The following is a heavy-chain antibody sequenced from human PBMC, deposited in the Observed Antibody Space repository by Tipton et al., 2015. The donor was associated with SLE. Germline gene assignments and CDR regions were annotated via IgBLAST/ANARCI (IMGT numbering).Heavy chain of an antibody. J-gene: IGHJ6*03. V-gene: IGHV4-34*01. CDR3: ARGRGSSWKTYYYYYMDV. D-gene: IGHD6-13*01. CDR1: GGSFSGYY. CDR2: INHSGST. Sequence: LRLSCAVYGGSFSGYYWNWIRQPPGKGLEWIGEINHSGSTNYNPSLKSRVTISVDTSKNQFSLKVTSMTAADTAVYYCARGRGSSWKTYYYYYMDVWGKGTTVTVSS.